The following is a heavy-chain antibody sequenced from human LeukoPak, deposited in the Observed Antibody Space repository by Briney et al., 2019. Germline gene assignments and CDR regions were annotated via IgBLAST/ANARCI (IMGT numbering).Heavy chain of an antibody. J-gene: IGHJ4*02. CDR1: GYNFANFW. CDR2: IDPSDSLT. D-gene: IGHD3-10*01. CDR3: ARPGALGFDS. Sequence: GESLKISFEISGYNFANFWINWVRQKPGKGLEWVGRIDPSDSLTNYSPSFQGHVTISVDKSINTAYLQWSSLKASDSAMYYCARPGALGFDSWGQGTLVTVSS. V-gene: IGHV5-10-1*01.